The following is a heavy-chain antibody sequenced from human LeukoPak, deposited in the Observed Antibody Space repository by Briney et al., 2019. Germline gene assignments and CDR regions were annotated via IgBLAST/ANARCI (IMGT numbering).Heavy chain of an antibody. D-gene: IGHD2-15*01. CDR3: AKNGDRGAYCSGGSCYPYYYYNMDV. CDR1: GFTFSSYW. CDR2: IKQDGSEK. J-gene: IGHJ6*03. Sequence: GGSLRLSCAASGFTFSSYWMSWVRQAPGKGLEWVANIKQDGSEKYYVDSVKGRFTISRDNAKNTLYLQMNSLRAEDTAIYYCAKNGDRGAYCSGGSCYPYYYYNMDVWGKGTTVTIS. V-gene: IGHV3-7*03.